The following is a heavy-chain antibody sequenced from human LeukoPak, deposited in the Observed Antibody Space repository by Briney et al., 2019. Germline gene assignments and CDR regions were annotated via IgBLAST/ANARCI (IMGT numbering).Heavy chain of an antibody. CDR1: GFNFITAA. J-gene: IGHJ3*01. V-gene: IGHV3-23*01. CDR2: IGSSGGST. CDR3: VKDIQLST. Sequence: PEGSLRLSCAASGFNFITAAMTWVRQAPGKGLEWVSLIGSSGGSTYYADSVKGRFTISRDNSNHTLSLQMNSLRVEDTAIYYCVKDIQLSTWGLGTMVTVSS. D-gene: IGHD5-24*01.